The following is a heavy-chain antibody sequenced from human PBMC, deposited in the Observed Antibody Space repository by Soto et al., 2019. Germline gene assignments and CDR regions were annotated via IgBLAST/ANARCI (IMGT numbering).Heavy chain of an antibody. D-gene: IGHD2-15*01. V-gene: IGHV3-53*01. Sequence: GGSLRLSCAASGFTVSSNYMSWVRQAPGKGLEWVSVIYSGGSTYYADSVKGRFTISRDNSKNTLYLQMNSLRAEDTAVYYCASSTRPGPWFDPWGQGTLVTVSS. CDR2: IYSGGST. CDR1: GFTVSSNY. J-gene: IGHJ5*02. CDR3: ASSTRPGPWFDP.